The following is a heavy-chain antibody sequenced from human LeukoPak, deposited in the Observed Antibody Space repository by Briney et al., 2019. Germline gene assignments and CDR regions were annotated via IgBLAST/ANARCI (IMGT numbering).Heavy chain of an antibody. J-gene: IGHJ4*02. Sequence: SVKVSCKASGGTFSSYAISWVRQAPGQGLEWMGGIIPIFGTANYAQKFQGGVTITADESTSTAYMELSSLRSEDTAVYYCARGGNYYDSSGYAEKPYYFDYWGQGTLVTVSS. D-gene: IGHD3-22*01. CDR1: GGTFSSYA. CDR2: IIPIFGTA. V-gene: IGHV1-69*13. CDR3: ARGGNYYDSSGYAEKPYYFDY.